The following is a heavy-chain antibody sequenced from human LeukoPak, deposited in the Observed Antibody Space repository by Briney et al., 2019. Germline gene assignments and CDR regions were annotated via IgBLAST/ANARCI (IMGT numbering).Heavy chain of an antibody. J-gene: IGHJ3*02. CDR2: VNGSGGFT. CDR1: GFTFSSYA. CDR3: AKGRYSGYDIDAFDI. V-gene: IGHV3-23*01. Sequence: GGSLRLSCAASGFTFSSYAMTWVRQAPGKGLEWVANVNGSGGFTYHADSVKGRFTISRGNSKNTLFLQMNSLIVEDTAVYFCAKGRYSGYDIDAFDIWGQGTMVTVSS. D-gene: IGHD5-12*01.